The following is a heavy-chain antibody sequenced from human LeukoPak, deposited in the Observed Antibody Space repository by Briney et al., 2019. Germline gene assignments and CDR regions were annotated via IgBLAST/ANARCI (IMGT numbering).Heavy chain of an antibody. CDR1: VYTFTGYY. CDR3: AGVVVIPNAFDI. V-gene: IGHV1-2*02. J-gene: IGHJ3*02. CDR2: INPNSGGT. D-gene: IGHD3-22*01. Sequence: GASVKVSCKASVYTFTGYYMHWVRQAPGQGLEWMGWINPNSGGTNYAQKFQGRVTMTRDTSISTAYMELSRRRSDDTDVYYCAGVVVIPNAFDIWGQGTMVTVSS.